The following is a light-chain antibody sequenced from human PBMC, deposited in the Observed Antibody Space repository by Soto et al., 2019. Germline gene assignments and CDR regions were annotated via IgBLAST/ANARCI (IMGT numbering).Light chain of an antibody. V-gene: IGLV3-21*02. CDR2: DDS. J-gene: IGLJ3*02. Sequence: SYDLTHPPSLSVAPGQTATVTCGGSNIGSKSVHWYQQKPGQAPVLVVHDDSDRPSGIPGRFSGSNSGDTATLTISGVEAGDEADYYCQVWDRSSDHWVFGGGTQLTVL. CDR3: QVWDRSSDHWV. CDR1: NIGSKS.